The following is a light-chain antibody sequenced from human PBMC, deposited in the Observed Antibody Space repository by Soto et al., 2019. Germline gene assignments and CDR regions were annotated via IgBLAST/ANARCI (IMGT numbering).Light chain of an antibody. V-gene: IGKV3-11*02. Sequence: EVVLTQSPATLSLSPGERATLSCRASQNVRTYLAWYQHKPGQAPMLLIYDASNRATGVPGRFSGSRSGRDFALTTSSLEPEDLAVYYCQQRNDWPPITFGPGNRVDIK. J-gene: IGKJ3*01. CDR2: DAS. CDR1: QNVRTY. CDR3: QQRNDWPPIT.